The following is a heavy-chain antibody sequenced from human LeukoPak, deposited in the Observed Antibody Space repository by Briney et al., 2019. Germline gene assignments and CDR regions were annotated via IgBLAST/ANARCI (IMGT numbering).Heavy chain of an antibody. CDR1: GYTFPSYF. CDR2: IDPTGGST. D-gene: IGHD6-6*01. Sequence: ASVKVSCKASGYTFPSYFMHWVRQAPGQGLEWMGIIDPTGGSTTYAQKFQGRVTMTRDTSTSTVYKELSSLRSDDTAVYYCARTAARRFDYWGQGTLVTVSS. J-gene: IGHJ4*02. V-gene: IGHV1-46*01. CDR3: ARTAARRFDY.